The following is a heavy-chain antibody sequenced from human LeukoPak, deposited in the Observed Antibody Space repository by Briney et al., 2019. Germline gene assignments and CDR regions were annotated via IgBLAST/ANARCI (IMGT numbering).Heavy chain of an antibody. D-gene: IGHD5-24*01. CDR2: TNPNSGGT. CDR1: GYTFTGYY. V-gene: IGHV1-2*02. Sequence: ASVKVSCKASGYTFTGYYMHWVRQAPGQGLEWMGWTNPNSGGTNYAQKFQGRVTMTRDTSISTAYMELSRLRSDDTAVYYCARVPHADGYNEGGGDDWGQATLVTAS. CDR3: ARVPHADGYNEGGGDD. J-gene: IGHJ4*01.